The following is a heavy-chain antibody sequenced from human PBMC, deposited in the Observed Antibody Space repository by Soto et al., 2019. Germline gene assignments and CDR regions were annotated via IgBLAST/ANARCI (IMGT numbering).Heavy chain of an antibody. D-gene: IGHD6-25*01. J-gene: IGHJ4*02. CDR1: GFTFSSYA. Sequence: GGSLRLSCAAPGFTFSSYAMSWVRQAPGKGLEWVSAISGSGGTTYYAASVKGRFTISRDNSKNTLFLQMNSLRAEDTAVYYCAKFFVETGGSSGWPWTFHYWGQGTLVTVSS. V-gene: IGHV3-23*01. CDR2: ISGSGGTT. CDR3: AKFFVETGGSSGWPWTFHY.